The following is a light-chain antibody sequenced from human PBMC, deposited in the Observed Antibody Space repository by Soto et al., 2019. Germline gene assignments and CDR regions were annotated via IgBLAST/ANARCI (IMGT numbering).Light chain of an antibody. V-gene: IGLV2-14*03. CDR2: DFT. CDR3: ASYRSGPLYV. J-gene: IGLJ1*01. Sequence: QSALTQPASVSGSPGQSITISCTGISADVSTSNFVSWYQHHPGKGPRLILYDFTHRPSGISDRFSGSKSGDTASLTISGLRAEDEADYYCASYRSGPLYVFGTRTKVTVL. CDR1: SADVSTSNF.